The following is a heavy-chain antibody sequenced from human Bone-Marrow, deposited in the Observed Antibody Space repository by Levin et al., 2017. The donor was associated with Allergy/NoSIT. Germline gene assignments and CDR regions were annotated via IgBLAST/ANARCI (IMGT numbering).Heavy chain of an antibody. CDR2: MPYDGSHK. CDR3: ARSLWAGPLDY. Sequence: PGGSLRLSCAASGFTFSSYAMHWVRQAPGKGLEWVAIMPYDGSHKYYTASVKGRFTISRDNSENTLYLQMNSLKPEDTAVYYCARSLWAGPLDYWGQGTRVTVSS. J-gene: IGHJ4*02. CDR1: GFTFSSYA. D-gene: IGHD6-19*01. V-gene: IGHV3-30*04.